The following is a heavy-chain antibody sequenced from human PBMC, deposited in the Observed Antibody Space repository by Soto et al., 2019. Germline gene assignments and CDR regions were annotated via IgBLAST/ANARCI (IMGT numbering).Heavy chain of an antibody. J-gene: IGHJ6*02. CDR1: GFTFGNFA. CDR2: ISGSGGDT. CDR3: ARTEGSGWSTRYGMDV. V-gene: IGHV3-23*01. Sequence: GGSLRLSCAVSGFTFGNFAMTWVRQAPGKGLEWVSGISGSGGDTYYADSVKGRFTISRDNSKNTLYLQMSSLRADDTATFYCARTEGSGWSTRYGMDVWGQGTTATVSS. D-gene: IGHD6-19*01.